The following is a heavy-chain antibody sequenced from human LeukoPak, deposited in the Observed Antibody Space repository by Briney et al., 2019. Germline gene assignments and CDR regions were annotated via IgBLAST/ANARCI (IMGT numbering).Heavy chain of an antibody. CDR3: ARDEDRGDISHGY. J-gene: IGHJ4*02. V-gene: IGHV1-18*01. CDR2: ISAYNGNT. CDR1: GYTFINYG. D-gene: IGHD5-12*01. Sequence: ASVNVSCKASGYTFINYGITWVRQAPGQGLEWMGWISAYNGNTNYAQKLQGRVTMTTDTSTSTAYMELRSLRSDDTAVYYCARDEDRGDISHGYWGQGTLVTVSS.